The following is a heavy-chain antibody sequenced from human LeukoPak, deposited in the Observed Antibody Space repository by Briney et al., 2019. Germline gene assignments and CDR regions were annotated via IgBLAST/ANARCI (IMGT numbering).Heavy chain of an antibody. D-gene: IGHD5-18*01. Sequence: SETLSLTCTVSGGSISSSSYYWGWIRQPPGKGLEWIGSIYHSGSTYYNPSLKSRVTISVDTSKNQFSLKLSSVTAADTAVYYCARGGQLWGYYYYYYMDVWGKGTTVTVSS. CDR1: GGSISSSSYY. CDR2: IYHSGST. J-gene: IGHJ6*03. V-gene: IGHV4-39*07. CDR3: ARGGQLWGYYYYYYMDV.